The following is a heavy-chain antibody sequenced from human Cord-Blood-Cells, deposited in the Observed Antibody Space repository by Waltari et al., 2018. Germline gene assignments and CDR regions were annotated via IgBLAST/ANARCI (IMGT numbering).Heavy chain of an antibody. CDR2: IYYSGST. Sequence: QLQLQESGPGLVQPSETLSLTCTVSGGSISSSSYYWGWIPQPPGKGLEWIGSIYYSGSTYYNPSLKSRVTISVDTSKNQFSLKLSSVTAADTAVYYCARQRFLEWLLYYFDYWGQGTLVTVSS. CDR3: ARQRFLEWLLYYFDY. J-gene: IGHJ4*02. V-gene: IGHV4-39*01. CDR1: GGSISSSSYY. D-gene: IGHD3-3*01.